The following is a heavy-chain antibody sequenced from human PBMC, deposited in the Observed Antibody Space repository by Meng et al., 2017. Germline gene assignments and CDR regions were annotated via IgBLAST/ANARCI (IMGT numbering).Heavy chain of an antibody. CDR3: ARGGSYYSY. CDR1: GFTVSSNY. Sequence: VQLWESGGGVVHPGRSLRLSRAASGFTVSSNYMSWVGQAPGKGLEWVSVIYSGGSTYYADSVKGRFTISRDNSKNTLYLQMNSLRAEDTAVYYCARGGSYYSYWGQGTLVTVS. V-gene: IGHV3-53*01. D-gene: IGHD1-26*01. J-gene: IGHJ4*02. CDR2: IYSGGST.